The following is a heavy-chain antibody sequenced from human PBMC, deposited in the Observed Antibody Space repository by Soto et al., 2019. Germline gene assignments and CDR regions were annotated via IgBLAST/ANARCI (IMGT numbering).Heavy chain of an antibody. Sequence: GAPVKVSCKASGGTFSSYAISWLRQAPGQGLEWMGGIIPIFGTANYAQKFQGRVTITADESTSTAYMELSSLRSEDTAVYYCAIPGYGSGSVYYYYGMDVWGQGTTVTVSS. J-gene: IGHJ6*02. CDR3: AIPGYGSGSVYYYYGMDV. CDR2: IIPIFGTA. D-gene: IGHD3-10*01. CDR1: GGTFSSYA. V-gene: IGHV1-69*13.